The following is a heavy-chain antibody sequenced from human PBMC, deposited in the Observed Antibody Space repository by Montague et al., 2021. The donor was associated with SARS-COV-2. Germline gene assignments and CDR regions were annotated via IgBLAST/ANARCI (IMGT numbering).Heavy chain of an antibody. D-gene: IGHD2-21*01. J-gene: IGHJ2*01. Sequence: TLSLTCTVSGGSITSGGYYWTWIRQHPGKGLEWIGYIYHTGSTYYNPSLQSRLRTSVDTSKNEFSLTLTSVTAADTAIYYCARDRGWGSRGAGYIDLWGRGTLVTVPS. CDR1: GGSITSGGYY. V-gene: IGHV4-31*03. CDR3: ARDRGWGSRGAGYIDL. CDR2: IYHTGST.